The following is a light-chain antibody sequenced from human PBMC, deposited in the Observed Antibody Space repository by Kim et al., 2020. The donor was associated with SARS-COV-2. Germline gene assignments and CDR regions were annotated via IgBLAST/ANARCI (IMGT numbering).Light chain of an antibody. CDR2: AAS. V-gene: IGKV1D-16*01. Sequence: IQMTQSPSSLSASVGDRVTISCRASQGISSWLDWYQLKPGKAPKLLIYAASSLQRGVPSRFSGSGSGTDFTLTISSLQPEDIATYYCQQYVSYPRTFGQGTKVEIK. CDR1: QGISSW. J-gene: IGKJ1*01. CDR3: QQYVSYPRT.